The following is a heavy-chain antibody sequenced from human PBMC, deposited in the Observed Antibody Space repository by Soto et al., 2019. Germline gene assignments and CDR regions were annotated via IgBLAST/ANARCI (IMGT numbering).Heavy chain of an antibody. CDR1: GYTFTAYA. J-gene: IGHJ4*02. Sequence: QVQLVQSGAEVKKPGASVRVSCKASGYTFTAYAIHWVRQAPGQSLEWMGWINVGNGNTKYSQKLQGRVTITWDTSASTAYMELSSLRSEDTTVYYCARGGEGGYDYGYFDYWGQGTLVTVS. CDR3: ARGGEGGYDYGYFDY. V-gene: IGHV1-3*01. CDR2: INVGNGNT. D-gene: IGHD5-12*01.